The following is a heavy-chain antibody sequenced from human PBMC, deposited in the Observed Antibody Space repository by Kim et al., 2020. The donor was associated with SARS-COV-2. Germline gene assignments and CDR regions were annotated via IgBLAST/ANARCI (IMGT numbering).Heavy chain of an antibody. J-gene: IGHJ4*02. D-gene: IGHD2-8*02. CDR3: ARDSTGYFYS. V-gene: IGHV7-4-1*02. CDR1: GYTFTNNA. CDR2: INTNTGNP. Sequence: ASVKFSCKASGYTFTNNAMNWVRQAPGQGLEWMGWINTNTGNPTYAQGFTGRFVFSLDTSVSTSYLQVSSLKAEDTAVYYCARDSTGYFYSWGQGTLVTVSS.